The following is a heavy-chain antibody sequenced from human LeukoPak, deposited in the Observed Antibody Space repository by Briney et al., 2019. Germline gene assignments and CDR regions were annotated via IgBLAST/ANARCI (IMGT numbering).Heavy chain of an antibody. Sequence: GGSLRLSCAASGFTFSGYSMSWVRQAPGKGLEWVSAISGSGGSTYYADSVKGRFTISRDNSKNTLYLQMNSLRAEDTAVYYCAKSPSLLTGYDYYYMDVWGKGTTVTVSS. CDR3: AKSPSLLTGYDYYYMDV. CDR1: GFTFSGYS. D-gene: IGHD3-9*01. V-gene: IGHV3-23*01. CDR2: ISGSGGST. J-gene: IGHJ6*03.